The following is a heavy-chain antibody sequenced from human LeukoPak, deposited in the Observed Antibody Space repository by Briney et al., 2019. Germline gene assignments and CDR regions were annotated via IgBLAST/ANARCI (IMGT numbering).Heavy chain of an antibody. D-gene: IGHD1-26*01. CDR2: ISGSGDTT. CDR3: AKYLSGNYYHGLDV. V-gene: IGHV3-23*01. CDR1: GFIFTSYT. J-gene: IGHJ6*02. Sequence: QSGGSLRLSCAASGFIFTSYTMTWVRQAPGKGLEWVSAISGSGDTTSYADSVKGRFAISRDNSKNTVYLQMSSLRAEDTAIYYCAKYLSGNYYHGLDVWGQGTTVTVSS.